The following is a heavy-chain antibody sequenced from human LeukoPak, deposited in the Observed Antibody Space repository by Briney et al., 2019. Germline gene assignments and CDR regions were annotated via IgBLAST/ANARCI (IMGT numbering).Heavy chain of an antibody. J-gene: IGHJ3*02. Sequence: GGSLRLSCAASGFTVSNKYMTWVRQAPGKGLEWVSLIYSDGRTYYADSVKGRCTISRDNSKNTLYLQTNSLIVEDTAVYFCARGLSLSGYLDAFDIWGQGTMVTVSS. V-gene: IGHV3-53*01. D-gene: IGHD3-22*01. CDR1: GFTVSNKY. CDR2: IYSDGRT. CDR3: ARGLSLSGYLDAFDI.